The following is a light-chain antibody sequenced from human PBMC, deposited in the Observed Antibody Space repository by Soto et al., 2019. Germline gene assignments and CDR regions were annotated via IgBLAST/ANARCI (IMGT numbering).Light chain of an antibody. CDR3: QQYENLPLT. J-gene: IGKJ4*01. V-gene: IGKV1-33*01. CDR2: DAS. CDR1: QDISNF. Sequence: DIQMTQSPSSLSASVGDRVTITCQAIQDISNFLNWYQQTPGKAPKLVIYDASTLQTGVPSRFRGSGSGTDFTFTIASLQPEDFGTYFCQQYENLPLTFGGGTTVEIK.